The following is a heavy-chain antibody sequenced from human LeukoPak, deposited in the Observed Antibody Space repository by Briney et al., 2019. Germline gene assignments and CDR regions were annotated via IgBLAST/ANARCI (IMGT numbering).Heavy chain of an antibody. V-gene: IGHV3-23*01. J-gene: IGHJ4*02. CDR3: AKASFGYCGYDPLDFDH. D-gene: IGHD5-12*01. Sequence: PGGSLRLSCAASGFTFSSYAMSWVRQAPGKGLEWVSAISGSGGSTYYADSVKGRFTISRDNSKNTLYLQMNSLRAEDTAVYYCAKASFGYCGYDPLDFDHWGQGTLVTVSS. CDR1: GFTFSSYA. CDR2: ISGSGGST.